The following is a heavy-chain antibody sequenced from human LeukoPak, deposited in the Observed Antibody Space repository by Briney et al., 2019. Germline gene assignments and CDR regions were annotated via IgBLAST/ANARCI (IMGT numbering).Heavy chain of an antibody. J-gene: IGHJ4*02. CDR1: GGSISSGGYY. CDR3: PRDDSVGS. Sequence: SETLSLTCTVSGGSISSGGYYWSWIRQHPGMGLEWIGYIYYSGSTYYNPSLKSRVTISVDTSKNQFSLKLSSVTAADTAVYYCPRDDSVGSWGQGTLVTVSS. CDR2: IYYSGST. V-gene: IGHV4-31*03. D-gene: IGHD1-26*01.